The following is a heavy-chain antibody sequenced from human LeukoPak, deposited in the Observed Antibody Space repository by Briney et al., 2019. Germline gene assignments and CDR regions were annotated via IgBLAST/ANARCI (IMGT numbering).Heavy chain of an antibody. CDR3: ARVDYHGSLYDYYYYMDL. D-gene: IGHD4-23*01. CDR1: GFTFSTYW. CDR2: IKQDGNEK. V-gene: IGHV3-7*01. J-gene: IGHJ6*03. Sequence: PGGSLRLSCAASGFTFSTYWMSWVRQAPGKGLEWVANIKQDGNEKDYVDSVKGRFTISRDNAQNSLSLQMNSLRAEDTAVYYCARVDYHGSLYDYYYYMDLWGKGTTVTVSS.